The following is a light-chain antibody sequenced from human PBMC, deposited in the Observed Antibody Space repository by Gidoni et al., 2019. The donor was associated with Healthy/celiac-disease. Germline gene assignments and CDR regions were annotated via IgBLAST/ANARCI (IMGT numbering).Light chain of an antibody. CDR1: QSVSSSY. J-gene: IGKJ4*01. Sequence: DIVLTQYPGTLSLSPGERATLSCRASQSVSSSYLAWYQQKPGQAPRLLIYGAASRATGIPDRFRGSGSGTDFTLTISRLEPEDFAVYDCQQYGSSLPLTFGGGTKVEIK. CDR2: GAA. V-gene: IGKV3-20*01. CDR3: QQYGSSLPLT.